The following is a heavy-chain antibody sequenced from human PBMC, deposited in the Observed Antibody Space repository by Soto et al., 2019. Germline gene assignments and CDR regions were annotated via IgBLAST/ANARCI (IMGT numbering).Heavy chain of an antibody. J-gene: IGHJ1*01. V-gene: IGHV1-2*02. D-gene: IGHD3-22*01. CDR2: INPNSGGT. CDR3: ARTYCYDSSGYPGQNAEYFQH. CDR1: GYTFTGYY. Sequence: ASVKVSCKASGYTFTGYYIHWVRQAPGQGLEWMGWINPNSGGTKYGQKFQGRVTMARDTSISTVYMELSRLTSGDTAVYYCARTYCYDSSGYPGQNAEYFQHWGQGTLVTVS.